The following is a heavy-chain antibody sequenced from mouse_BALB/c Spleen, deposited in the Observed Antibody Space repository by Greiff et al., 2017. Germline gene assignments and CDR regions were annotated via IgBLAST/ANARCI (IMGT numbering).Heavy chain of an antibody. Sequence: QVHVKQSGAELAKPGASVKMSCKASGYTFTRYWMHWVKQRPGQGLEWIGYINPSTGYTEYNQKFKDKATLTADKSSNTAYMQLSSLTSEDSAVYYCARYDYQSFFDYWGQGTTRTVSS. CDR1: GYTFTRYW. CDR2: INPSTGYT. V-gene: IGHV1-7*01. D-gene: IGHD2-4*01. J-gene: IGHJ2*01. CDR3: ARYDYQSFFDY.